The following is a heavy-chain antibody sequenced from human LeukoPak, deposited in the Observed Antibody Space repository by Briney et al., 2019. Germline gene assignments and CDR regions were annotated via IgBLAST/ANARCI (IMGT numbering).Heavy chain of an antibody. D-gene: IGHD1-26*01. V-gene: IGHV3-72*01. Sequence: GGSLRLSCVDSGFTASDYYMCWVRQTPGKGLEWIGRTKAKVDNYVTEYAASVKGRFTISRDESKRSLYLQMNSLKTEDTAVYYSAGDNIGSCDYWGQGTRVTVSS. CDR3: AGDNIGSCDY. CDR2: TKAKVDNYVT. CDR1: GFTASDYY. J-gene: IGHJ4*02.